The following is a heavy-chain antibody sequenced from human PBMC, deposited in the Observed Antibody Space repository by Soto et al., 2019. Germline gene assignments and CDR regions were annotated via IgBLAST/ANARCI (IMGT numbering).Heavy chain of an antibody. J-gene: IGHJ5*02. Sequence: PSETLSLTCAVYGGSFSGFYWSWLRQPPGKGLEWIGEINHSGSTNYNPSLKSRVTISIDASKNQFSLQLNSVTAADTAVYYCARPGDQRYNWFDPWGQGTLVTVSS. CDR2: INHSGST. CDR3: ARPGDQRYNWFDP. D-gene: IGHD7-27*01. V-gene: IGHV4-34*01. CDR1: GGSFSGFY.